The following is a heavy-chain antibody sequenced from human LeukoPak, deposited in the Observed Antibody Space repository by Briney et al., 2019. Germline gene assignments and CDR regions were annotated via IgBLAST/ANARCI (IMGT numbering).Heavy chain of an antibody. CDR3: TRLNYDGSVTNAFDV. V-gene: IGHV3-66*04. Sequence: GGSLRLSCAASGFTVSNNYMSWVRQAPEKGLEWVSVIYSGGNTFYADSVKGRFIISRDNSKNTLYLQMSSLRVEDTAVYFCTRLNYDGSVTNAFDVWGQGTMVTVSS. CDR2: IYSGGNT. D-gene: IGHD3-22*01. J-gene: IGHJ3*01. CDR1: GFTVSNNY.